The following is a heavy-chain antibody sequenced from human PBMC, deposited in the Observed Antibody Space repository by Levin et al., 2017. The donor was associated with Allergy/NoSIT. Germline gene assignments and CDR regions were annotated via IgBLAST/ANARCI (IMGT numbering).Heavy chain of an antibody. CDR2: LYNDGNT. CDR1: GFTVITNY. CDR3: ARGAWGVRYFQD. D-gene: IGHD3-16*01. Sequence: PGGSLRLSCAASGFTVITNYLSWVRQAPGKGLEWVSVLYNDGNTEYADSVKGRFTISRDNFKNTLYLQMNSLRAEDTAVYYCARGAWGVRYFQDWGQGTLVAVSS. J-gene: IGHJ1*01. V-gene: IGHV3-53*01.